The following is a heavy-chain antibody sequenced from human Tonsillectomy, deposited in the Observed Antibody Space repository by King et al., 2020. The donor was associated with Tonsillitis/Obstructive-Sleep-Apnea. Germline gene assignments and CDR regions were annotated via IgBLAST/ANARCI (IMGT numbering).Heavy chain of an antibody. CDR1: GFTFSNYG. D-gene: IGHD3-3*01. CDR2: ISYDGSYK. V-gene: IGHV3-30*18. Sequence: VQLVESGGGVVQPGRSLRISCAASGFTFSNYGMHWVRQAPGKGLEWVAVISYDGSYKYYSDSLKGRFTISRDNSKSTLYLQMNSLRAEDTAVYYCAKDLGKSGYYDYWGQGTLVTVSS. J-gene: IGHJ4*02. CDR3: AKDLGKSGYYDY.